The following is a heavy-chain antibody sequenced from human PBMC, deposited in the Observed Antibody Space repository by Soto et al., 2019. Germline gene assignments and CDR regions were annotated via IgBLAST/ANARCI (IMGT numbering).Heavy chain of an antibody. J-gene: IGHJ4*02. Sequence: GGSLRLSCAASGFTFSSYSMNWVRQAPGKGLEWVSYISSSSSTIYYADSVKGRFTISRDNAKNSLYLQMNSLRDEDTAVYYCARDPNGYDFGEDFDYWGQGTLVTVS. CDR1: GFTFSSYS. CDR3: ARDPNGYDFGEDFDY. D-gene: IGHD5-12*01. CDR2: ISSSSSTI. V-gene: IGHV3-48*02.